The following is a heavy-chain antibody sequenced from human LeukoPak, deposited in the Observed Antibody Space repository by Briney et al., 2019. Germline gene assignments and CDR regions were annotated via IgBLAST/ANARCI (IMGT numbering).Heavy chain of an antibody. J-gene: IGHJ4*02. V-gene: IGHV4-39*01. D-gene: IGHD6-19*01. CDR3: ATIAVAGTFYFDY. CDR2: IYYSGST. CDR1: GGSISSSSYY. Sequence: SETLSLTCTVSGGSISSSSYYWGWIRQPPGKGLEWIGSIYYSGSTYYNPSLKSRVTISVDTSKNQFSLKLSSVTAADTAVYYCATIAVAGTFYFDYWGQGTLVTVSS.